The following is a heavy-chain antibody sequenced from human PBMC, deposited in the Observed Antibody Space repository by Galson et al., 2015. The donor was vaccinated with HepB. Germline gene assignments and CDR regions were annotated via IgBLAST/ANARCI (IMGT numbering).Heavy chain of an antibody. V-gene: IGHV4-59*01. J-gene: IGHJ4*02. CDR2: IYYSGST. D-gene: IGHD2-15*01. CDR3: ARGGIWFPY. Sequence: SETLSLTCTVSGGSINTYYWSWIRQPPGKGLEWIGNIYYSGSTNYNPSLMSRATMSVDTSKNQFSLKLSSVTAADTAVYYCARGGIWFPYWGQGTLVTVSS. CDR1: GGSINTYY.